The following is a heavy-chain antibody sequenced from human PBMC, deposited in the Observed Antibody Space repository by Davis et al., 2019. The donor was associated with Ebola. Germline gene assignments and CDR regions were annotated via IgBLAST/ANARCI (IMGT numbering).Heavy chain of an antibody. V-gene: IGHV4-34*01. D-gene: IGHD6-6*01. CDR3: ASPYSSSSVYAFDI. CDR2: INHSGST. J-gene: IGHJ3*02. Sequence: PSETLSLTCAVYGGSFSGYYWSWIRQPPGKGLEWIGEINHSGSTNYNPSLKSRVTISVDTSKNQFSLKLSSVTAADTAVYYCASPYSSSSVYAFDIWGQGTMVTVSS. CDR1: GGSFSGYY.